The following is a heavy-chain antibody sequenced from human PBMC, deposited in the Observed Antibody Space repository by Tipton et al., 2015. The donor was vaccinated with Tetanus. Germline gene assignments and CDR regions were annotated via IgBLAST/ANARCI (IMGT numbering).Heavy chain of an antibody. D-gene: IGHD6-19*01. J-gene: IGHJ6*02. CDR1: GFDFDDYA. Sequence: SLRLSCVASGFDFDDYAMHWVRQVPGKGLEWDAGINWISGSIAYADSVRGRFTISRDNSQNTLNLKMNSLRGEDTAVYYCARTYSSGYGMDVWVQVTTVIVS. CDR2: INWISGSI. CDR3: ARTYSSGYGMDV. V-gene: IGHV3-9*01.